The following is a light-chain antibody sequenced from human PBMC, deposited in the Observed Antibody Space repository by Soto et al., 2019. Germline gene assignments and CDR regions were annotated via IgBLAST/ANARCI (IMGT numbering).Light chain of an antibody. CDR3: YSYTASDIWV. CDR1: NSDVGSYNF. J-gene: IGLJ3*02. V-gene: IGLV2-11*01. Sequence: QSALTQPRSVSGSPGQSVTISCTGTNSDVGSYNFVSWYQQLPGKAPKLLISAVSQRPSGVPDRFSGSKSGNTASLTISGLQADDEADYFCYSYTASDIWVFGGGTKVTVL. CDR2: AVS.